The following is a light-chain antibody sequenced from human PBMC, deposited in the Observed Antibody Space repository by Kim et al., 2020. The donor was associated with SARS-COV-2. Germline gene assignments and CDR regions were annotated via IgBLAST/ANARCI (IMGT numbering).Light chain of an antibody. J-gene: IGKJ2*01. Sequence: DIQMIQSPSTVSASVGDRVNITCRASQSISSWLAWYQQKPGKAPKVLIYKASTLQTGVPSRFSGSGSGTEFTLTISCLQPDDFATYYCQQYDTYSYTFGQGTKLEI. CDR3: QQYDTYSYT. V-gene: IGKV1-5*03. CDR2: KAS. CDR1: QSISSW.